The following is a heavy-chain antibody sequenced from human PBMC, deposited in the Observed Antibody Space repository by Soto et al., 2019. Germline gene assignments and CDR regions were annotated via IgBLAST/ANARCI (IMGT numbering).Heavy chain of an antibody. CDR1: GYSFTSYA. CDR3: AKISGYYYGDD. J-gene: IGHJ4*02. CDR2: INAGNGNT. D-gene: IGHD3-22*01. V-gene: IGHV1-3*01. Sequence: QVQLVQSGAEVKKPGASVKVSCKASGYSFTSYAMHWVRQAPGQRLEWMGGINAGNGNTKYSQKFQGRVTITRDTSASTAYMELSSLRSEDTAVYYGAKISGYYYGDDWGQGTLVTVSS.